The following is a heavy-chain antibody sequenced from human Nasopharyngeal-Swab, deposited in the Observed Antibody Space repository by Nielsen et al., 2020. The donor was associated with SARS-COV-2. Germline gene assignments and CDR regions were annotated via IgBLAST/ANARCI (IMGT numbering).Heavy chain of an antibody. CDR1: GFTFSSFG. D-gene: IGHD5-18*01. V-gene: IGHV3-30*03. Sequence: GESLKISCAASGFTFSSFGMHWVRQAPGKGLEWVAFIAHDASNEYYGDSVKGRFSISRDSSKNTLYLQMDSLRGEDTAVYYCARYGYSYGRKYFDYWGQGTLVTVSS. CDR3: ARYGYSYGRKYFDY. CDR2: IAHDASNE. J-gene: IGHJ4*02.